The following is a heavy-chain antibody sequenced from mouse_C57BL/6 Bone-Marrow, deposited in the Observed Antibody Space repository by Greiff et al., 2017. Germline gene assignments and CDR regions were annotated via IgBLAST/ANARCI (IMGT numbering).Heavy chain of an antibody. D-gene: IGHD1-1*01. V-gene: IGHV5-12*01. CDR1: GFTFSDYY. CDR2: ISNGGGST. J-gene: IGHJ2*01. Sequence: EVHLVESGGGLVQPGGSLKLSCAASGFTFSDYYMYWVRQTPEKRLEWVAYISNGGGSTYYPDTVKGRFTISRDNAKNTLYLQMSRLKSEDTAMYYCARGISNYYGSSSSDYWGQGTTLTVSS. CDR3: ARGISNYYGSSSSDY.